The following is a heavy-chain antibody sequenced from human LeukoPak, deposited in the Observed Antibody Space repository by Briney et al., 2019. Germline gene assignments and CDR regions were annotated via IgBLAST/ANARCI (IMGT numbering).Heavy chain of an antibody. CDR1: GGSISSYY. J-gene: IGHJ5*02. D-gene: IGHD3-10*01. Sequence: SETLSLTCTVSGGSISSYYWSWIRQPPGKGLEWIGYIYYSGSTNYNPSLKSRVTISVDTSKNQFSLKLSSVTAADTAVYYCARHDSSYDSGEPGGWFDPWGQGTLVTVSS. CDR2: IYYSGST. CDR3: ARHDSSYDSGEPGGWFDP. V-gene: IGHV4-59*08.